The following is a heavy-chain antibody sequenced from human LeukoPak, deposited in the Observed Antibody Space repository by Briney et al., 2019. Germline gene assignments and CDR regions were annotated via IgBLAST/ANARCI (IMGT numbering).Heavy chain of an antibody. D-gene: IGHD1-1*01. CDR2: ISAYNGNT. CDR3: ARSLQPLLYNPYFDY. J-gene: IGHJ4*02. V-gene: IGHV1-18*01. Sequence: ASVKVSCKASGYTFTSYGISWVRQAPGQGLEWMGWISAYNGNTNYAQKLQGRVTMTTDTSTSTAYMELRSLRSDDTAVYYCARSLQPLLYNPYFDYWGQGTLVTVSS. CDR1: GYTFTSYG.